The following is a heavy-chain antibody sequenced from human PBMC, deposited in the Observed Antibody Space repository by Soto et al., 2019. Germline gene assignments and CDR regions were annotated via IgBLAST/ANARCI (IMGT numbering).Heavy chain of an antibody. CDR3: ARHEMVIIPMDY. V-gene: IGHV4-39*01. CDR1: GGSISSSSYY. D-gene: IGHD3-3*01. J-gene: IGHJ4*02. Sequence: SETLSLTCTVSGGSISSSSYYWGWIRQPPGKGLEWIGSIYYSGSTYYNPSLKSRVTISVDTSKNQFSLKLSSVTAADTAVYYCARHEMVIIPMDYWGQGTLVTVSS. CDR2: IYYSGST.